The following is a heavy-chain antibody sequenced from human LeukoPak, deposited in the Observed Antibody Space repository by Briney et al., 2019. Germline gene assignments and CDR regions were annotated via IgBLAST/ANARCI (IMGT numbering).Heavy chain of an antibody. CDR3: ARDVRGWSGFDY. J-gene: IGHJ4*02. V-gene: IGHV4-4*07. Sequence: SETLSLTCSVSGGSISSYYWSWIRQPAGKGLEWIGRIYTTGSTDYNPPLKSRVTVSVDTSKNQFSLNLSSVTAADTAVYYCARDVRGWSGFDYWGQGTLVTVSS. CDR2: IYTTGST. D-gene: IGHD3-3*01. CDR1: GGSISSYY.